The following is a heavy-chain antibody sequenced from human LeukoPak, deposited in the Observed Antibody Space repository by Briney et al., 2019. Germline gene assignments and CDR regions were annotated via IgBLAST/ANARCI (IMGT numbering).Heavy chain of an antibody. D-gene: IGHD3-22*01. Sequence: ASVTVSFLASGYTFTGYYMHWVRQAPGQGLAGMGWINPNSGGTNDAQKFQGSVTMTRDTYISTAYMELSRLRSDDAAVYYCASGYCGLAFDIWGQGTMLTVSS. V-gene: IGHV1-2*02. CDR2: INPNSGGT. CDR3: ASGYCGLAFDI. J-gene: IGHJ3*02. CDR1: GYTFTGYY.